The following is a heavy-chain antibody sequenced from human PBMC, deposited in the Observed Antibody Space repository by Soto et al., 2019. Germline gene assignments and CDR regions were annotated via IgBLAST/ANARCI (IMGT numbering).Heavy chain of an antibody. Sequence: ASVQVSCKTSGYTFTDYYMHWVRHAPGQGLEWMGWINPNSGGPISAQKFQGRVTMTRDTAISTAYLELSRLSSDDTAVYYCARGGTTSLDYWGQGTQVTVSS. J-gene: IGHJ4*02. CDR3: ARGGTTSLDY. D-gene: IGHD1-1*01. V-gene: IGHV1-2*02. CDR2: INPNSGGP. CDR1: GYTFTDYY.